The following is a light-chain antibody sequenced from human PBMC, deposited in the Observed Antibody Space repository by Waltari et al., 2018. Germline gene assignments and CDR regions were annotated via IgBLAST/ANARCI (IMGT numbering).Light chain of an antibody. CDR2: GTS. Sequence: AIQMTQSPSSLSASVGDRVTITCRASQDIGNDLGWYQQKPGKAPKLLIYGTSSLESGVPSRFSGSRSGTDFTLTISSLQPEDFATYYCLQDSSYPRTFGQGTMVEIK. J-gene: IGKJ1*01. CDR3: LQDSSYPRT. CDR1: QDIGND. V-gene: IGKV1-6*01.